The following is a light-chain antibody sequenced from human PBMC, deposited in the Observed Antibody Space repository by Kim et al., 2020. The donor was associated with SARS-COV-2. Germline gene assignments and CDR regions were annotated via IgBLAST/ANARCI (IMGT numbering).Light chain of an antibody. CDR3: QQRSSRPLS. CDR1: QNIDDS. Sequence: EIVLTQSPATLSLSPGERATLSCRASQNIDDSLAWYQHKPGQPPRLLIYDATHRATAIPARFSGSGSGTDFTLTISSLEPEDFVFYYCQQRSSRPLSFGGGTKVDIK. V-gene: IGKV3-11*01. J-gene: IGKJ4*01. CDR2: DAT.